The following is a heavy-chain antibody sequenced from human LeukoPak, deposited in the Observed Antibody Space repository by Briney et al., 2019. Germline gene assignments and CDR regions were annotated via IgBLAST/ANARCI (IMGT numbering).Heavy chain of an antibody. CDR1: GFTFNAYA. J-gene: IGHJ5*02. CDR3: AKDRIASPPSWKFDP. CDR2: ISGSGDST. V-gene: IGHV3-23*01. D-gene: IGHD1-1*01. Sequence: PGGSLRLSCAASGFTFNAYAMNWLRQAPGKGLEWVSGISGSGDSTYYADSVKGRFTISRDNSKSTLCLQMDSLRVDDTAVYYCAKDRIASPPSWKFDPWGQGTLVTVSS.